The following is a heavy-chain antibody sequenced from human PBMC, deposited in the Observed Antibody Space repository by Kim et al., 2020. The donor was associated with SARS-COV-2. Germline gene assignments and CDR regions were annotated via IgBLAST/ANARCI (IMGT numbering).Heavy chain of an antibody. J-gene: IGHJ6*02. Sequence: SVKVTCKASGGTFSSYAISWVRQAPGQGLEWMGGIIPIFGTANYAQKFQGRVTITADESTSTAYMELSSLRSEDTAVYYCARRPVVTAICSYGMDVWGQGTTVTVSS. CDR2: IIPIFGTA. D-gene: IGHD2-21*02. CDR1: GGTFSSYA. V-gene: IGHV1-69*13. CDR3: ARRPVVTAICSYGMDV.